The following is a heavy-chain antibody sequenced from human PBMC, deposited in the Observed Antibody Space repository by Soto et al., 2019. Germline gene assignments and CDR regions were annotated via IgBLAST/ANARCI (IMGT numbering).Heavy chain of an antibody. Sequence: EVQLVESGGGLVQPGGSLRLSCAASGFTFSSYWMHWVRQAPGKGLVWVSRINGDGSSTTHADSVRGRFTISRDNTKNTLNLQMNSLRAEDTAVYYCTRDAYYDFWSGYSAYYYYYMDVWGKGTTVTVSS. V-gene: IGHV3-74*01. D-gene: IGHD3-3*01. J-gene: IGHJ6*03. CDR3: TRDAYYDFWSGYSAYYYYYMDV. CDR1: GFTFSSYW. CDR2: INGDGSST.